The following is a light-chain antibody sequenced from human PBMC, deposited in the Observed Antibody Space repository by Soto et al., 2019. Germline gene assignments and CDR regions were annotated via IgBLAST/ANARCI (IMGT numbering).Light chain of an antibody. Sequence: QSVLTQPPSASGTPGQRVTISCSGSSSNIGSNSVSWYQQLPGTAPKLLIYSNNQRPSGVPDRFSGSKSGTSASLAISGLQSGDEADYYCAAWDDSLNGYVIGTGTKLTVL. J-gene: IGLJ1*01. CDR3: AAWDDSLNGYV. V-gene: IGLV1-44*01. CDR1: SSNIGSNS. CDR2: SNN.